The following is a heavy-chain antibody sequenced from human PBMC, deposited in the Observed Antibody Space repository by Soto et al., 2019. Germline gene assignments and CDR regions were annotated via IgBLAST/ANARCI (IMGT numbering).Heavy chain of an antibody. D-gene: IGHD3-16*02. Sequence: SETLSLTCAVYGGSFSGYYWNWIRQPPGKGLEWIGEINHSGSTNYNPSLKSRVTISVDTPKNQFSLKLSSVTAADTAVYYCANLDMITFEGVIGPNDEFDIWGPGIMVTVSS. CDR2: INHSGST. CDR1: GGSFSGYY. V-gene: IGHV4-34*01. CDR3: ANLDMITFEGVIGPNDEFDI. J-gene: IGHJ3*02.